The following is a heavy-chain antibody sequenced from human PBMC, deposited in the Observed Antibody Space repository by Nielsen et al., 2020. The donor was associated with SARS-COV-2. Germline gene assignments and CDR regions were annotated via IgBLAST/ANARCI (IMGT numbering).Heavy chain of an antibody. J-gene: IGHJ4*02. Sequence: SETLSLTCTVSGGSISSSSYYWSWIRQPPGKGLEWIGYIYYSGSTYYNPSLKSRVTISVDTSKNQFSLKLSSVTAADTAVYYCARGPGYDILTGTLDYWGQGTLVTVSS. CDR1: GGSISSSSYY. CDR2: IYYSGST. V-gene: IGHV4-30-4*01. CDR3: ARGPGYDILTGTLDY. D-gene: IGHD3-9*01.